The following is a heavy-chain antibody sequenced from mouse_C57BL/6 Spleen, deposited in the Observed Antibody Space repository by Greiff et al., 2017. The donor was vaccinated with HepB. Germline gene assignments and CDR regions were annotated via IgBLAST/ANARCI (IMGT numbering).Heavy chain of an antibody. CDR3: AGDGYYAVAY. D-gene: IGHD2-3*01. CDR1: GYSITSGYY. CDR2: ISYDGSN. V-gene: IGHV3-6*01. J-gene: IGHJ3*01. Sequence: EVQLQQSGPGLVKPSQSLSLTCSVTGYSITSGYYWNWIRQFPGNKLEWMGYISYDGSNNYNPSLKNRISITRDTSQNQFFLKLNSVTTEDTATYYCAGDGYYAVAYWGQGTLVTVSA.